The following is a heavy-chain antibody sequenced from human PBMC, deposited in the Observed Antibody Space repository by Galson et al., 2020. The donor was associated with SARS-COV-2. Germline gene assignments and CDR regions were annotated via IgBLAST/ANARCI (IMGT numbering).Heavy chain of an antibody. CDR3: ARDRSYDFWSGYYGGEFDP. CDR1: GGSISSSSYY. J-gene: IGHJ5*02. D-gene: IGHD3-3*01. V-gene: IGHV4-39*07. CDR2: IYYSGST. Sequence: SETLSLTCTVSGGSISSSSYYWGWIRQPPGKGLEWIGSIYYSGSTYYNPSLKSQVTISVDTSKNQFSLKLSSVTAADTAVYYCARDRSYDFWSGYYGGEFDPWGQGTLVTVSS.